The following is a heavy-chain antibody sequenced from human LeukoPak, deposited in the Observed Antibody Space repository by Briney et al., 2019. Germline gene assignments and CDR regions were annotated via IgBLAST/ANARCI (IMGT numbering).Heavy chain of an antibody. Sequence: GGSLRLSCTASGFIFSSYGIHWVRQDPGKGLEWVAVISYDGRDKYYADSVKGRFTISRDNSKNMLYLQMNSLRAEDTAVYYCARAMTGTTTDWFDPWGQGTLVTVSS. V-gene: IGHV3-30*04. CDR2: ISYDGRDK. CDR3: ARAMTGTTTDWFDP. D-gene: IGHD1-7*01. J-gene: IGHJ5*02. CDR1: GFIFSSYG.